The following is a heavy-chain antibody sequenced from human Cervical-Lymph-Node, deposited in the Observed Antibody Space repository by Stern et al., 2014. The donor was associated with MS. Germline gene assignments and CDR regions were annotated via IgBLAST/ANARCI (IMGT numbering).Heavy chain of an antibody. D-gene: IGHD6-13*01. CDR1: GYNFIAYY. Sequence: QMQLVQYGAEVKKSGASVKVSCKTSGYNFIAYYMHLVRQAPGQGPEWMGLMNPNTGCTQYAKKFQGRVAMTGDPSIRTAYMELTGLTSDDTAVYYCARGVVEYSNSWADPWGQGSLVTVS. CDR3: ARGVVEYSNSWADP. V-gene: IGHV1-2*02. CDR2: MNPNTGCT. J-gene: IGHJ5*02.